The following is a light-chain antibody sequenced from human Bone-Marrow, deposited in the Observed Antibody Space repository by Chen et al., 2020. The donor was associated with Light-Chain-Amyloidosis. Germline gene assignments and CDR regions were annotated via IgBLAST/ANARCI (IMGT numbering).Light chain of an antibody. V-gene: IGLV2-14*03. CDR3: SSYTSSDTYV. J-gene: IGLJ1*01. CDR1: SSDVGGYNF. CDR2: DVS. Sequence: QSALTQPASVSGSPGQSITISCTGTSSDVGGYNFVSWYHHNPGKAPKLMIYDVSHRPSGVSHRCSGSKSGNTASLTISGLQAEDEADYYCSSYTSSDTYVFGLGTRVSVL.